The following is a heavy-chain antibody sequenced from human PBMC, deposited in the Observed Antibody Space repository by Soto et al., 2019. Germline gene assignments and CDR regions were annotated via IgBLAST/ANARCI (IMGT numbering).Heavy chain of an antibody. V-gene: IGHV4-39*01. Sequence: SETLSLTCTVPGGSIGSSTYYWDWIRQPPGKGLEWIGAMYYTGTKNYNPSLESRVTMSVDTSKNQFSLKLSSVTPTDTAVYYCARRSSSSLGSLFDPWGRGILVTVSS. CDR3: ARRSSSSLGSLFDP. D-gene: IGHD6-6*01. CDR2: MYYTGTK. J-gene: IGHJ5*02. CDR1: GGSIGSSTYY.